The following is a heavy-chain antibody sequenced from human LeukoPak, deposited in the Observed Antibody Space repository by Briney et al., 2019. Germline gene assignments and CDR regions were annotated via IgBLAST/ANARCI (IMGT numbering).Heavy chain of an antibody. J-gene: IGHJ4*02. Sequence: PGGSLRLSCAASGFTFSSYGMHWVRQAPGKGLEWVAVIWYDGSNKYYADSVKGRFTISRDNSKNTLYLQMNSLRAEDTAVYYWASLGIAAGGGGYWGQGTLVTVSS. CDR1: GFTFSSYG. CDR2: IWYDGSNK. CDR3: ASLGIAAGGGGY. D-gene: IGHD6-13*01. V-gene: IGHV3-33*01.